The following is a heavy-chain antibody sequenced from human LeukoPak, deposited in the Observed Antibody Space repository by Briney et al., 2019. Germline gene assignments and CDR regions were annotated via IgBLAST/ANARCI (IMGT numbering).Heavy chain of an antibody. J-gene: IGHJ5*02. D-gene: IGHD1-26*01. CDR3: AKDIELFMS. CDR2: LSHGGTRT. Sequence: PGGPLRLSCAASGFTFRNFAMSWVRQAPGKGLEWVSGLSHGGTRTFYAASVKGRFTISRDDSNSTLFLQMDNLRVEDTATFYCAKDIELFMSWGQGTLVIVSS. CDR1: GFTFRNFA. V-gene: IGHV3-23*01.